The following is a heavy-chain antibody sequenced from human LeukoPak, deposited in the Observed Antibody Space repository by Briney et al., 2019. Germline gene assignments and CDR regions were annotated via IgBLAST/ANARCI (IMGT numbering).Heavy chain of an antibody. CDR3: ARVRGSYQLLSGGFDY. Sequence: TGGSLRLSCAASGFTFSSYGMHWVRQAPGKGLEWVAFIRYDGSNKYYAGSVKGRFTISRDNSKNTLYLQMNSLRAEDTAVYYCARVRGSYQLLSGGFDYWGQGTLVAVSS. CDR1: GFTFSSYG. CDR2: IRYDGSNK. D-gene: IGHD2-2*01. V-gene: IGHV3-30*02. J-gene: IGHJ4*02.